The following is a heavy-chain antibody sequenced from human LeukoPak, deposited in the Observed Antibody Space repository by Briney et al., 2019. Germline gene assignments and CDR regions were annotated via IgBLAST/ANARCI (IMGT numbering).Heavy chain of an antibody. CDR2: IYSSGST. V-gene: IGHV4-39*01. Sequence: SETLSLTCTVSGGSIISSSYYWGWIRQPPGKGLEWIGSIYSSGSTYYNPSLKSRVTISVDTSKNQFSLKLSSVTAADTAVYYCARQERYDFWSGFPYYMDVWGKGTTVTVSS. CDR3: ARQERYDFWSGFPYYMDV. J-gene: IGHJ6*03. D-gene: IGHD3-3*01. CDR1: GGSIISSSYY.